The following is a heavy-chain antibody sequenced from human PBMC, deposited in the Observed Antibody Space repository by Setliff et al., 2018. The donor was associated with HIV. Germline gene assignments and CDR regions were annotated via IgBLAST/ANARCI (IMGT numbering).Heavy chain of an antibody. D-gene: IGHD6-6*01. CDR3: ARAHIGIAARWSGWFDP. CDR1: GGSISNHY. CDR2: IYYSGST. J-gene: IGHJ5*02. Sequence: KTSETLSLTCSVSGGSISNHYWSWIRQPPRKGLEWIGYIYYSGSTYYNPSLKSRVTISEDTSKNQFSLKLSSVTAADTAVYYCARAHIGIAARWSGWFDPWGQGTRVTVSS. V-gene: IGHV4-59*11.